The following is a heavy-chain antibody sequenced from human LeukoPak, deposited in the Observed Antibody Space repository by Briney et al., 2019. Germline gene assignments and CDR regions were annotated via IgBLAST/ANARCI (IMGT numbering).Heavy chain of an antibody. CDR3: AREGSYGDGYNHYFDY. J-gene: IGHJ4*02. CDR2: IYYSGNT. D-gene: IGHD5-24*01. CDR1: GDSISSYY. V-gene: IGHV4-59*12. Sequence: SETLSLTCIVSGDSISSYYWSWIRQPPGKGLEWIGYIYYSGNTDYNPSLKSRVTISIDKSKNQFSLKLSSVTAADTAVYYCAREGSYGDGYNHYFDYWGQGTLVTVSS.